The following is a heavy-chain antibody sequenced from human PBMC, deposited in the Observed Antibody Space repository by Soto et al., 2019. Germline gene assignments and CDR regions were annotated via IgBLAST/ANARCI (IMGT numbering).Heavy chain of an antibody. CDR2: ISSSSSYI. J-gene: IGHJ4*02. CDR3: ARDQAVVGYCSGGSCYSGGDY. CDR1: GFTFSSYS. D-gene: IGHD2-15*01. V-gene: IGHV3-21*01. Sequence: EVQLVESGGGLVKPGGSLRLSCAASGFTFSSYSMNWVRQAPGKGLEWVSSISSSSSYIYYADSVKGRFTISRDNAKNSLYLQMNSLRAEDTAVYYWARDQAVVGYCSGGSCYSGGDYWGQGTLVTVSS.